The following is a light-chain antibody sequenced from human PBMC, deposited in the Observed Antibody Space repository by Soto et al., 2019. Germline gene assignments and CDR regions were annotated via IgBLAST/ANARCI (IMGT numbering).Light chain of an antibody. V-gene: IGKV3-11*01. Sequence: EIVLTQCPATVSLSPGERATLSCRASQSVSSYLAWYQQKPGQAPRLLIYDASNRATGIPARFSGSGSGTDCTLTISSLEPEDFAVYYCQQRSNWPPYTFGQGTKLEIK. CDR3: QQRSNWPPYT. CDR1: QSVSSY. J-gene: IGKJ2*01. CDR2: DAS.